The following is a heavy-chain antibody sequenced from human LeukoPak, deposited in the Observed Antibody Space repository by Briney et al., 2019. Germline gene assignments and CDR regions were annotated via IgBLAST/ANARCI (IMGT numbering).Heavy chain of an antibody. D-gene: IGHD3-16*01. Sequence: PGGSLRLSCAASGFTVSSNYMSWIRQPPGKGLEWIGEINHSGSTNYNPSLKSRVTISVDTSKNQFSLKLSSVTAADTAVYYCARGHLVWGSGYDYWGQGTLVTVSS. J-gene: IGHJ4*02. CDR1: GFTVSSNY. CDR2: INHSGST. CDR3: ARGHLVWGSGYDY. V-gene: IGHV4-34*01.